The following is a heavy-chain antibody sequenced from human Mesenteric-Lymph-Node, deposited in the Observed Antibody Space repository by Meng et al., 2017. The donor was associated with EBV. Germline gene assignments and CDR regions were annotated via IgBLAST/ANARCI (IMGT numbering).Heavy chain of an antibody. CDR2: ISGSGDTT. CDR3: AKLPQWLETFEH. Sequence: EVQLLESGGGLVEPGGSLILSCAASGFTFTSYALSWVRQAPGKGLEWVSGISGSGDTTYYADSVQGRFTISRDNSKNTLYLEMNSLRADDTAVYYCAKLPQWLETFEHWGQGTLVTVSA. CDR1: GFTFTSYA. J-gene: IGHJ4*02. D-gene: IGHD6-19*01. V-gene: IGHV3-23*01.